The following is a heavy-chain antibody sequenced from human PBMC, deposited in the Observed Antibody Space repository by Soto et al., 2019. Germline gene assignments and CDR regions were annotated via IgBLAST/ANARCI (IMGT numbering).Heavy chain of an antibody. D-gene: IGHD4-17*01. CDR1: GFTVSNNY. CDR3: ARDRPVTTNGY. Sequence: EVQLVESGGGLVQPGGSLRLSCAASGFTVSNNYMIWVRQAPGKGLEWVSLLYSCGTTYYTDSVKGRFIISRDNSKNTVYLQMNSLRAEDTAVYYCARDRPVTTNGYCRQATLVTVSS. J-gene: IGHJ4*02. CDR2: LYSCGTT. V-gene: IGHV3-66*01.